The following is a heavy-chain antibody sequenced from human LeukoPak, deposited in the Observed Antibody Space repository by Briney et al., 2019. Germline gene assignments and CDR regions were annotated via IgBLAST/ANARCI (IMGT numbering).Heavy chain of an antibody. CDR2: ISYDGSNK. CDR3: ARGYSSGWFDY. J-gene: IGHJ4*02. CDR1: GFTFSSYG. Sequence: GGSLRLSCAASGFTFSSYGMHWVRQAPGKGLEWVAVISYDGSNKYYEDSVKGRFTFSRDNAKNSLYLQMNSLRAEDTAVYYCARGYSSGWFDYWGQGTLVTVSS. V-gene: IGHV3-30*03. D-gene: IGHD6-19*01.